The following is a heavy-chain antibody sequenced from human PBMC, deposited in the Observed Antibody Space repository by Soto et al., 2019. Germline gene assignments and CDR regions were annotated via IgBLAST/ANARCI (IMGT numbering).Heavy chain of an antibody. CDR3: AKVSSWLASGFDH. Sequence: QVRLVESGGGVVRPGRSLRLSCAASGFTFSNYGMYWVRQAPGKGLESVAGISYDGSDKYNADSVKGRFTISRDNSKNTVYLQLNSLRSEDTAVYYCAKVSSWLASGFDHWGQGTLVTVSS. V-gene: IGHV3-30*18. D-gene: IGHD6-13*01. J-gene: IGHJ4*02. CDR1: GFTFSNYG. CDR2: ISYDGSDK.